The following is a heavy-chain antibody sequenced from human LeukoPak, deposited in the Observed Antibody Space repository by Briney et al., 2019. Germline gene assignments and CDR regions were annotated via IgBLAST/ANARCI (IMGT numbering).Heavy chain of an antibody. D-gene: IGHD4-11*01. J-gene: IGHJ4*02. V-gene: IGHV4-61*02. CDR2: IYTSGST. Sequence: SETLSLTCTVSGGSISSGSYYWSWFRQPAGKGLEWIGRIYTSGSTNYNPSLKSRVTISVDTSKNHFSLKRSSVPAADTAVYYCARATVIRVDYWGQGTLVTVSS. CDR1: GGSISSGSYY. CDR3: ARATVIRVDY.